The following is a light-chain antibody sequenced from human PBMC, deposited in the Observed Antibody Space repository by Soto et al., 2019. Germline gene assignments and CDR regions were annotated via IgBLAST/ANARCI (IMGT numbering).Light chain of an antibody. Sequence: QSVLTQPRSVSGSPGQSVTISYTGTSSDVGAYNYVSWYQQHPGKAPELIIFDVARRPSGVPDRFSGSKSGNTASLTVSGLQAEDEADYYCCSYAGSYTFVFGTGTKVTVL. CDR1: SSDVGAYNY. CDR2: DVA. CDR3: CSYAGSYTFV. J-gene: IGLJ1*01. V-gene: IGLV2-11*01.